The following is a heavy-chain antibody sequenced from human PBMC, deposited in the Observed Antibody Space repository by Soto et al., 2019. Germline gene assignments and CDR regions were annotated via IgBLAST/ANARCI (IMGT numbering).Heavy chain of an antibody. Sequence: EVQVVESGGGIVQPGGSLRLSCAGSGFTFSHYWMHWVRQAPGEGLVWISRINGDGSSTSYGDSVKGRFTISRDNAKNTLYLQMNTQRPEDTAVYYCAVHGDYDAFDMWGQGTMVTVSS. CDR2: INGDGSST. J-gene: IGHJ3*02. CDR1: GFTFSHYW. V-gene: IGHV3-74*01. CDR3: AVHGDYDAFDM. D-gene: IGHD4-17*01.